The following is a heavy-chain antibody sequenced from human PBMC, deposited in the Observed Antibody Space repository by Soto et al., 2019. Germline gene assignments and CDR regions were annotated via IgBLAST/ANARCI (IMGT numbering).Heavy chain of an antibody. CDR2: INTASGNT. CDR1: GYTFTTYA. D-gene: IGHD2-2*01. CDR3: ARRAACSSNSCYFDP. V-gene: IGHV1-3*04. J-gene: IGHJ5*02. Sequence: QVQLVQSGAEVKKPGASVKVSCKTSGYTFTTYAIHWVRQAPGQRLEWMGWINTASGNTRYSEKFQGRVTFTRDTSASSAYMELSSLRSEDTAVYYCARRAACSSNSCYFDPWGQGTLVTVSS.